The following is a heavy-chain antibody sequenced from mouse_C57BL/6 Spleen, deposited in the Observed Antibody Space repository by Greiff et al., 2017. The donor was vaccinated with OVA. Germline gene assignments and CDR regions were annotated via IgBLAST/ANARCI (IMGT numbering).Heavy chain of an antibody. CDR2: ILPGSGSP. CDR1: GYTFTGYW. CDR3: ARRGDLYYDYGPFAY. V-gene: IGHV1-9*01. D-gene: IGHD2-4*01. J-gene: IGHJ3*01. Sequence: VKLMESGAELMKPGASVKLSCKATGYTFTGYWIEWVKQRPGHGLEWIGEILPGSGSPNYNEKFKGKATFTADTSSNTAYMQLSSLTTEDSAIYYCARRGDLYYDYGPFAYWGQGTLVTVSA.